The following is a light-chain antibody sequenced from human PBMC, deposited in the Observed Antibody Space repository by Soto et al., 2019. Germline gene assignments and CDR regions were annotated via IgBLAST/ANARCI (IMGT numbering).Light chain of an antibody. J-gene: IGKJ2*01. CDR1: QSVSSSY. CDR2: GAA. CDR3: QQYGSSSYT. V-gene: IGKV3-20*01. Sequence: EIVLTQSPGTLSLSPGERATLSCRASQSVSSSYLAWYQQKPGQAPRLLIYGAASRATGIPDRLSGSGSGTDFTLTISRLEPEDFAVYYLQQYGSSSYTFSQGTKLEIK.